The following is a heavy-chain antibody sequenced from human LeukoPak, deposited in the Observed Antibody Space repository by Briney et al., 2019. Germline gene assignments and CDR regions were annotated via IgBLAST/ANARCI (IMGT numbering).Heavy chain of an antibody. D-gene: IGHD1-26*01. CDR2: ISGSGGST. V-gene: IGHV3-23*01. Sequence: GGSLRLSCAASGFTFSNYAMTWVRQAPGKGLEWDSGISGSGGSTYYADSVKGRFTISRDNSKNTLYLQMNSLRAEDTAVYYCAKDRGGNYLFYLDYWGQGTLVTVSS. J-gene: IGHJ4*02. CDR3: AKDRGGNYLFYLDY. CDR1: GFTFSNYA.